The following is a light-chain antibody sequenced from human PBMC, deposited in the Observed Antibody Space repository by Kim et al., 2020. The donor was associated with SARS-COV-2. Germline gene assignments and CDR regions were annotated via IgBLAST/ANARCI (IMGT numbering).Light chain of an antibody. CDR3: QAWDSSTYV. CDR2: QDS. CDR1: KWGDKY. V-gene: IGLV3-1*01. J-gene: IGLJ1*01. Sequence: VSPGQTASINCSGDKWGDKYACWYQQKPGQSPVLVIYQDSKRPSGIPERFSGSNSGNTATLTISGTQAMDEADYYCQAWDSSTYVFGTGTKVTVL.